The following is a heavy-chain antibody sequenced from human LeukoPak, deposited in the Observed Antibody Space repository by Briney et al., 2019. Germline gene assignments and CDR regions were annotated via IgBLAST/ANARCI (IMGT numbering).Heavy chain of an antibody. V-gene: IGHV3-30*02. CDR3: ARGEYYDSSGYYDTDFDY. D-gene: IGHD3-22*01. CDR1: GFTFSSYG. CDR2: IRYDGSNK. J-gene: IGHJ4*02. Sequence: PGGSLRLSCAASGFTFSSYGMHWVRQAPGKGLEWVAFIRYDGSNKYYADSVKGRFTTSRDNSKNTLYLQMNSLRAEDTAVYYCARGEYYDSSGYYDTDFDYWGQGTLVTVSS.